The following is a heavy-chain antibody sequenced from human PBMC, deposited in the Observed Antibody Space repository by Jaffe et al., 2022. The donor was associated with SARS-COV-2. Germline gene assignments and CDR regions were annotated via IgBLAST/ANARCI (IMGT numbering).Heavy chain of an antibody. J-gene: IGHJ4*02. CDR3: ARESRAYSSGWWSAVMDY. D-gene: IGHD6-19*01. CDR1: GYTFTSYY. CDR2: INPSGGST. Sequence: QVQLVQSGAEVKKPGASVKVSCKASGYTFTSYYMHWVRQAPGQGLEWMGIINPSGGSTSYAQKLQGRVTMTRDTSTSTVYMELSSLRSEDTAVYYCARESRAYSSGWWSAVMDYWGQGTLVTVSS. V-gene: IGHV1-46*04.